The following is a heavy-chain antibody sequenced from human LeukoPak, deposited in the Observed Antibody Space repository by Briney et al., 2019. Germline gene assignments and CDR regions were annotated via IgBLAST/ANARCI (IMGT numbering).Heavy chain of an antibody. CDR1: GYSFNAYG. Sequence: ASVKVSCKASGYSFNAYGISWVRQAPGQGLEWMGWVSADNGETNYAQKFQGRVTMTTDTSTSTAYMELRSLRSDDTAVYYCARDYQLLLLWDCFDPWGQGTLVSVSS. J-gene: IGHJ5*02. CDR2: VSADNGET. V-gene: IGHV1-18*01. D-gene: IGHD2-2*01. CDR3: ARDYQLLLLWDCFDP.